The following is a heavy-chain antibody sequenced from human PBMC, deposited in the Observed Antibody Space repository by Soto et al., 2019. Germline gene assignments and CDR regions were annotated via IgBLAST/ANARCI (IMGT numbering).Heavy chain of an antibody. J-gene: IGHJ1*01. V-gene: IGHV4-39*01. CDR3: AKGRKGVPAASFQH. CDR1: GCSISSSSYY. D-gene: IGHD2-2*01. CDR2: IYYSGST. Sequence: WETLSLTCTVSGCSISSSSYYWGWIRQPPGKGLEWIGSIYYSGSTYYNPSLKSRVTISVDTSKNQFSLKLSSVTAADTAVYYCAKGRKGVPAASFQHWGQGTLVTVSS.